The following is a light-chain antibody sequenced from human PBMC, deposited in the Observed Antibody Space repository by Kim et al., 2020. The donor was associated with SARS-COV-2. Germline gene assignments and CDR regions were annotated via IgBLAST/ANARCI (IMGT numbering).Light chain of an antibody. CDR3: QQYSSSPAT. Sequence: SPGERAALSVRASRSVSGNYLAWYQQKPGQAPRLLIYGASRRATGIPDRFSGSGSGTDFTLTITRLEPEDVAVYYCQQYSSSPATFGQGTKVDIK. CDR2: GAS. J-gene: IGKJ1*01. V-gene: IGKV3-20*01. CDR1: RSVSGNY.